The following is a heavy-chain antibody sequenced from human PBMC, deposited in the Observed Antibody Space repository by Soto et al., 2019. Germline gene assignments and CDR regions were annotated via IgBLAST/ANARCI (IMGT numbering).Heavy chain of an antibody. CDR2: LYDLDGT. D-gene: IGHD3-10*01. Sequence: GGSLRLSCAAFGFTVSGKKYVAWVRQAPGKGLEWVSALYDLDGTYYADSVKGRFTTSSDSSRTTVYLQMNDLRPDDTAVYSCATWHLREHAYDIWGQGTTVTVS. J-gene: IGHJ3*02. CDR1: GFTVSGKKY. V-gene: IGHV3-53*01. CDR3: ATWHLREHAYDI.